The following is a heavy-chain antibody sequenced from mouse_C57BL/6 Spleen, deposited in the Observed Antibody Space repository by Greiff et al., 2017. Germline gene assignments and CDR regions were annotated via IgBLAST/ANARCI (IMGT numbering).Heavy chain of an antibody. Sequence: VQLQQSGPELVKPGASVKISCKASGYYFTDYNMNWVKQSHGKSLEWIGVINPNYGTTSYNQKFKGKATLTVDPSSSTADMQLNSLTSEDTAVYSCAMGGVACWGQGTLVTVSA. CDR3: AMGGVAC. CDR1: GYYFTDYN. J-gene: IGHJ3*01. CDR2: INPNYGTT. V-gene: IGHV1-39*01.